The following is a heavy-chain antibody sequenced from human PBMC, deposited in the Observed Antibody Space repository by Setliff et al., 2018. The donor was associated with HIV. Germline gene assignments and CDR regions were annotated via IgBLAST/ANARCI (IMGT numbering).Heavy chain of an antibody. D-gene: IGHD5-18*01. CDR2: IHYSGSS. V-gene: IGHV4-31*03. CDR1: GDSISSGGYY. CDR3: ARVTWIQLWLGWFDP. J-gene: IGHJ5*02. Sequence: TLSLTCTVSGDSISSGGYYWSWIRQHPGKGLEWIGYIHYSGSSYYNPSLRSRVTISVDTSKNQFSLKLGSVTAADTAVYFCARVTWIQLWLGWFDPWGQGTLVTSPQ.